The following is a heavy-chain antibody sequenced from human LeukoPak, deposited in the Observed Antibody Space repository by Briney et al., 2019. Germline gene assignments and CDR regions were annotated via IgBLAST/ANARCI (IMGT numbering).Heavy chain of an antibody. CDR3: ARSASDWYFDL. D-gene: IGHD3-3*01. V-gene: IGHV4-4*07. CDR1: GGSFSPYS. Sequence: PSETLSLTCTVSGGSFSPYSWNWIRQPAGKGLESIGRIYSTGSTTYNPSLRSRVTMSIDTSKNQFSLKLSSVTAADTAVYYCARSASDWYFDLWGRGTLVTVSS. J-gene: IGHJ2*01. CDR2: IYSTGST.